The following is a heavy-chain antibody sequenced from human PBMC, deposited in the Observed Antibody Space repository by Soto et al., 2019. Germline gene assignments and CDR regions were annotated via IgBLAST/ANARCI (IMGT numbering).Heavy chain of an antibody. J-gene: IGHJ4*02. V-gene: IGHV1-69*13. D-gene: IGHD3-9*01. CDR1: GGTFSSYA. CDR3: ARLYDILTGYPDFDY. CDR2: IIPIFGTA. Sequence: SVKVSCKASGGTFSSYAISWVRQAPGQGLEWMGGIIPIFGTANYAQKFQGRVTITADESTSTAYMELSSLRSEDTAVYYCARLYDILTGYPDFDYWGQGTLVTVSS.